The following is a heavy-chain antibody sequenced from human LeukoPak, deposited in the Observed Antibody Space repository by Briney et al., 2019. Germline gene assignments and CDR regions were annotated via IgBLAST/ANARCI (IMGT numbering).Heavy chain of an antibody. V-gene: IGHV3-21*01. CDR1: GFTVSSNY. Sequence: PGGSLRLSCAASGFTVSSNYMNWVRQAPGKGLEWVSSISSSSSYIYYADSVKGRFTISRDNAKNSLYLQMNSLRAEDTAVYYCASPFYDSSGFDYWGQGTLVTVSS. J-gene: IGHJ4*02. CDR2: ISSSSSYI. D-gene: IGHD3-22*01. CDR3: ASPFYDSSGFDY.